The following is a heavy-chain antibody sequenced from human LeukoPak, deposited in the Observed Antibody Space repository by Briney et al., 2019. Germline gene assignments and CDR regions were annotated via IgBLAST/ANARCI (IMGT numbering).Heavy chain of an antibody. CDR1: GFSFSTNS. D-gene: IGHD1-26*01. Sequence: TGGSLRLSCAASGFSFSTNSMNWVRQVPGKGLEWISYISSNSATTYYADSVKGRFTISRDNAKNSLYLHMNSLRADDTAVYYCARDTRSLIDYWGQGTLVTVPS. V-gene: IGHV3-48*01. CDR2: ISSNSATT. J-gene: IGHJ4*02. CDR3: ARDTRSLIDY.